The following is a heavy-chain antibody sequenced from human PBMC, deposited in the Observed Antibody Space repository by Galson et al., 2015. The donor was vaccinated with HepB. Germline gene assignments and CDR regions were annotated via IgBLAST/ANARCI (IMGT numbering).Heavy chain of an antibody. CDR3: ARAGLTTVTTAGYYYYYMDV. CDR1: GYTFTGYY. J-gene: IGHJ6*03. CDR2: INPNSGGT. D-gene: IGHD4-17*01. Sequence: SVKVSCKASGYTFTGYYMHWVRQAPGQGLEWMGRINPNSGGTNYAQKFQGRVTMTRDTSISTAYMELSRLRSDDTAVYYCARAGLTTVTTAGYYYYYMDVWGKGTTVTVSS. V-gene: IGHV1-2*06.